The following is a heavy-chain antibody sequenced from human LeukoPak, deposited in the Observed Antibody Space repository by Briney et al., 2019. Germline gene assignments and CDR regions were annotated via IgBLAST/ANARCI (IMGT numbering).Heavy chain of an antibody. J-gene: IGHJ4*02. CDR2: INHSGST. Sequence: SDTLSLTCAVYGGSLSGYYWSWIRQPPGKGLEWIGEINHSGSTNYNPSLKSRVTISVDTSKNQFSLKLSSVTAADTAVYYCATSFPPTYYFDYWGQGTLVTVSS. CDR3: ATSFPPTYYFDY. CDR1: GGSLSGYY. D-gene: IGHD1-26*01. V-gene: IGHV4-34*01.